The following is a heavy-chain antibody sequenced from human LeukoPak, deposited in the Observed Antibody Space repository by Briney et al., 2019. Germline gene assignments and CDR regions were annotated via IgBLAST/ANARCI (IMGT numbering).Heavy chain of an antibody. CDR1: GFTFSIYN. Sequence: GGSLRLSCAASGFTFSIYNMNWVRQAPGKGLEWVSSMSGSSRDIYYADSVKGRFTISRDNAKNSLYLQMNSLRAEDTAVYYCARDSATVVIRSNWFDPWGQGTLVTVSS. CDR2: MSGSSRDI. V-gene: IGHV3-21*01. J-gene: IGHJ5*02. D-gene: IGHD4-23*01. CDR3: ARDSATVVIRSNWFDP.